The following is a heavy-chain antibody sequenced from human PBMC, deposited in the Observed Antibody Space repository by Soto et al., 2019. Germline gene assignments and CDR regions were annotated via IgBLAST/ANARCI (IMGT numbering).Heavy chain of an antibody. CDR3: ARARYYYDSSGYYFPPAEIDY. Sequence: ASLKVSCKASGYTFTSYGISWVRQAPGQGLEWMGWISAYNGNTNYAQKLQGRVTMTTDTSTSTAYMELRSLRSDDTAVYYCARARYYYDSSGYYFPPAEIDYWG. CDR2: ISAYNGNT. CDR1: GYTFTSYG. V-gene: IGHV1-18*01. J-gene: IGHJ4*01. D-gene: IGHD3-22*01.